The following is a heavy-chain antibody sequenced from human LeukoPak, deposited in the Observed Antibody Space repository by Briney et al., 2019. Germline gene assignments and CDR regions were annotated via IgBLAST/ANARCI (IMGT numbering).Heavy chain of an antibody. V-gene: IGHV4-30-2*01. CDR3: ARAVRSGPTVTSRLYYFDY. CDR1: GGSISSGGYY. J-gene: IGHJ4*02. Sequence: KASETLSLTCTVSGGSISSGGYYWSWIRQPPGKGLEWIGYIYHSGSTYYNPSLKSRATISVDRSKNQFSLKLSSVTAADTAVYYCARAVRSGPTVTSRLYYFDYWGQGTLVTVSS. CDR2: IYHSGST. D-gene: IGHD4-17*01.